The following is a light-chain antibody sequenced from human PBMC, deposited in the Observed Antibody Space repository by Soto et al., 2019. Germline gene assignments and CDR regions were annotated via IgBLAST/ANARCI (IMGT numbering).Light chain of an antibody. V-gene: IGKV3-20*01. J-gene: IGKJ2*01. Sequence: TQYPSTLSASVGDRVTITCRASQSISSWLAWYQQKPGQAPRLLIYGASSRATGIPDRFSGSGSGTDFTLTISRLEPEDFAVYYCQQYGSSPYTFGQGTKLEIK. CDR3: QQYGSSPYT. CDR1: QSISSW. CDR2: GAS.